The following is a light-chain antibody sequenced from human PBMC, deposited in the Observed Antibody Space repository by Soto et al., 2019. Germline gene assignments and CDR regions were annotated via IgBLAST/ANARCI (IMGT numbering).Light chain of an antibody. CDR3: QQYNSYST. J-gene: IGKJ5*01. CDR1: QSVSSY. Sequence: IVLTQSQGTLFLSPGERATLSCRASQSVSSYLAWYQQKPGQAPMLLIYDASNRATGIPARFTGSGSGTDFTLTIRSMKPDDFATDYCQQYNSYSTFSQGTRLEIK. V-gene: IGKV3-11*01. CDR2: DAS.